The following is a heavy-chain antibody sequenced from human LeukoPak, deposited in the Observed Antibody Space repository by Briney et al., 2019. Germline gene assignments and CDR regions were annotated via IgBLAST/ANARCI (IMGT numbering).Heavy chain of an antibody. J-gene: IGHJ4*02. CDR3: ARVVIGEIYDFWSGYYND. CDR2: ISTSSSYI. Sequence: PGGSLRLSCAASGFAFSSYNMNWVRQAPGKGLEWVSSISTSSSYIYYADSLKGRFTISRDNAKNPLFLQMNNLGAEDTAVYYCARVVIGEIYDFWSGYYNDWGQGTLVTVSS. D-gene: IGHD3-3*01. V-gene: IGHV3-21*01. CDR1: GFAFSSYN.